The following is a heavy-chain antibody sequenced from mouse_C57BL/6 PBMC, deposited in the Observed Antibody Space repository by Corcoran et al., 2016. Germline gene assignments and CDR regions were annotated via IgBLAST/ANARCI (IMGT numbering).Heavy chain of an antibody. Sequence: EVQLLESGGGLVQPGGSLRLSCADSGFTFSSYAMSWVRQAPGKGLEWVSAICGGGGRTYYAESVKGRFTISRDNSKISLYLQMNGLSAADTAVYYCAKIRLGELSIVDYWGQGLLVTFSS. J-gene: IGHJ4*01. CDR3: AKIRLGELSIVDY. D-gene: IGHD1-1*01. V-gene: IGHV5-9*04. CDR2: ICGGGGRT. CDR1: GFTFSSYA.